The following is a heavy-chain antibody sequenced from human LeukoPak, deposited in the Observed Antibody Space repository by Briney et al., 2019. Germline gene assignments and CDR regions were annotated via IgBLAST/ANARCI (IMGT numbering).Heavy chain of an antibody. Sequence: SETLSLTCTVSGGSIHSYWSWIRQPAGKGLEWIGRISGSGTITYNPALQSRLTISIDTSKNQFSLKLSSVTAADTAVYYCASRRADSGSYGYWGQGTLVTVSS. CDR1: GGSIHSY. V-gene: IGHV4-4*07. CDR2: ISGSGTI. CDR3: ASRRADSGSYGY. D-gene: IGHD1-26*01. J-gene: IGHJ4*02.